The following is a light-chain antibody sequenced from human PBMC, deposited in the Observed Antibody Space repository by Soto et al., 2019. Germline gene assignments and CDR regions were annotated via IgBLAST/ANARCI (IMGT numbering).Light chain of an antibody. CDR2: AAS. CDR3: QKYDSDSFT. CDR1: QDISNY. V-gene: IGKV1-27*01. J-gene: IGKJ3*01. Sequence: DIQMTQSPSSLSASVGDRVTITCRASQDISNYLAWYQQKPGKVPKLLIYAASTLRSGVPSRFSGSGFGTDFTLSISSLQPEDVATYYCQKYDSDSFTFGPGTKVEIK.